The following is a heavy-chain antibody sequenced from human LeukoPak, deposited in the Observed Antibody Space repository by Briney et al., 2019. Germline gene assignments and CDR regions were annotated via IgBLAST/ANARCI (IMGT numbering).Heavy chain of an antibody. CDR3: ARDRSIVVVPAAPDY. CDR2: ISGSGGAT. Sequence: GGSLRLSCAASGFTFSSFVLNWVRQAPGKGLEWVSTISGSGGATYYADSVKGRFTISRDNSKNTLFLQMNSLRGEDTAVYYCARDRSIVVVPAAPDYWGQGTLVTVSS. D-gene: IGHD2-2*01. J-gene: IGHJ4*02. CDR1: GFTFSSFV. V-gene: IGHV3-23*01.